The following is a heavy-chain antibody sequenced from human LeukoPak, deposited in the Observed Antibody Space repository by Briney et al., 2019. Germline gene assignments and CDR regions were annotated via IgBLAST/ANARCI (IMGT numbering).Heavy chain of an antibody. Sequence: ASVKVSCKASGYTFTSYGISWVRQAPGQGLEWMGWISAYNGNTDYAQKFQGRVTMTTDTSTSADTSTSTAYMELRSLRSDDTAVYYCARVNGYCSSTSCHGYWGQGTLVTVSS. J-gene: IGHJ4*02. CDR2: ISAYNGNT. CDR1: GYTFTSYG. D-gene: IGHD2-2*01. V-gene: IGHV1-18*01. CDR3: ARVNGYCSSTSCHGY.